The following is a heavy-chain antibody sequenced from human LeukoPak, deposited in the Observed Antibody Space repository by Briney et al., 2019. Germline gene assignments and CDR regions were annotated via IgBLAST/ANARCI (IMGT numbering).Heavy chain of an antibody. Sequence: PSETLSLTCIVSGGSISSYYWSWIRQPAGKGLEWIGRIYTSGSTNYNPSLKSRVTMSVDTSKNQFSLKLSSVTAADTAVYYCARIGTYCGGDCSSDYYYYIDVWGKGTTVTVSS. CDR2: IYTSGST. J-gene: IGHJ6*03. CDR3: ARIGTYCGGDCSSDYYYYIDV. D-gene: IGHD2-21*02. V-gene: IGHV4-4*07. CDR1: GGSISSYY.